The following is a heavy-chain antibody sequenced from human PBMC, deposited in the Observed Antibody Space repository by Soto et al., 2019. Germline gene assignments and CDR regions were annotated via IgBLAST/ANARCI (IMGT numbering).Heavy chain of an antibody. J-gene: IGHJ4*02. CDR3: ARTIRGNGVNYIDF. Sequence: SQTLSLTCALSWDSVSSNRAAWNWIRQSPSRGLEWLGRKYYRSKWYNDYAVSVKSRITINPDTSKNQFSLQLNSVTPDDTAVYYCARTIRGNGVNYIDFWGQGTLVTVSS. CDR1: WDSVSSNRAA. D-gene: IGHD3-10*01. V-gene: IGHV6-1*01. CDR2: KYYRSKWYN.